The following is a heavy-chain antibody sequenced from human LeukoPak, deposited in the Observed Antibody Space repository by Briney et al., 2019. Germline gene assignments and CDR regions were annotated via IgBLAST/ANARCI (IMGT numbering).Heavy chain of an antibody. D-gene: IGHD2-21*02. CDR2: ISYDGSNK. V-gene: IGHV3-30-3*01. Sequence: GGSLRLSCVVSGFTFTNYAMTWVRQAPGKGLEWVAVISYDGSNKYYADSVKGRFTISRDNSKNTLYLQMDSLRAEDTAVYYCARDPHPVVVTDYFDYWGQGTLVTVSS. J-gene: IGHJ4*02. CDR3: ARDPHPVVVTDYFDY. CDR1: GFTFTNYA.